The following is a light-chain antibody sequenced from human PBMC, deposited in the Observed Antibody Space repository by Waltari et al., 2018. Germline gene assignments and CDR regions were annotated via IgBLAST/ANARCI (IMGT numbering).Light chain of an antibody. CDR1: PPLSRC. CDR2: DAT. CDR3: QKNGSLPAT. J-gene: IGKJ1*01. V-gene: IGKV3-20*01. Sequence: SRRTRPPLSRCLAWYQKQPGPAPRLLVYDATTRATSIPDRCSGSGSGTDFSLTINRLWDEVIAVYCWQKNGSLPATFGQGTKVEIK.